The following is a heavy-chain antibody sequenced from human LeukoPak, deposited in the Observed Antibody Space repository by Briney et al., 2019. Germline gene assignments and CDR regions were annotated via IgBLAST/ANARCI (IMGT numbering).Heavy chain of an antibody. CDR1: GGSMIDSSHY. CDR2: MLYSGST. D-gene: IGHD4-11*01. J-gene: IGHJ3*01. Sequence: PSETLSLTCTVSGGSMIDSSHYRGWIRQPPGKGLELIGSMLYSGSTYYNPSLKSRVTISMDTSKSQFSLRLNSVTAADTALYYCGGRGRREAAVTTGKAFDFWGQGTLVTVSS. CDR3: GGRGRREAAVTTGKAFDF. V-gene: IGHV4-39*01.